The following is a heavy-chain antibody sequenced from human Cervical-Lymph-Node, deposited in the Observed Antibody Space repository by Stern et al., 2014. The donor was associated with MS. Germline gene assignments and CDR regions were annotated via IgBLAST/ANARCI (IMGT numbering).Heavy chain of an antibody. CDR3: ARRLVVYAIPD. D-gene: IGHD2-8*02. Sequence: QVQLQESGPGLVKPSGTLSLTCAVSGGSISSSHWWRWGRQPPGKGQEWMGEMHHSGSTDYNPPLKSRVTISVDKSKTQFSLKLGSVTAADTAVYYCARRLVVYAIPDWGQGTLVTVSS. CDR2: MHHSGST. J-gene: IGHJ4*02. V-gene: IGHV4-4*02. CDR1: GGSISSSHW.